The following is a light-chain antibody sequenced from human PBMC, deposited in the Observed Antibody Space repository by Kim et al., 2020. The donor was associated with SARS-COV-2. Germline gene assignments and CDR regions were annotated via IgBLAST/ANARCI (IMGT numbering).Light chain of an antibody. CDR1: QSVSSN. Sequence: SASPGERATPCCRASQSVSSNLGWYQQQPGQPPRLLYSGASTRATGIPAMFSGSGSGTDFTLTISSLQSEDFAVYYCQQYNNWPTFGQGTKVDIK. J-gene: IGKJ1*01. CDR3: QQYNNWPT. CDR2: GAS. V-gene: IGKV3-15*01.